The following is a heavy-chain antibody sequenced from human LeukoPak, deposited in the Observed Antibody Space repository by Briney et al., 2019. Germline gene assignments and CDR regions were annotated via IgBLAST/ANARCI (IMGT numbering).Heavy chain of an antibody. CDR3: ARAHHSDSGGYPLRYYYMDV. CDR2: IIPIFGTA. Sequence: SVKVSCKASGGTFSSYAISWVRQAPGQGPEWMGGIIPIFGTANYAQKFQGRVTITTDEPTSTANMALSSLRSEDTAVYYCARAHHSDSGGYPLRYYYMDVWGKGTTVTVSS. CDR1: GGTFSSYA. J-gene: IGHJ6*03. V-gene: IGHV1-69*05. D-gene: IGHD3-22*01.